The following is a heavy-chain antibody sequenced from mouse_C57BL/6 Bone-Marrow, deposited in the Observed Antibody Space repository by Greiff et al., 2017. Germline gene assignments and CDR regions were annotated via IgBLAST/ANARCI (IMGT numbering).Heavy chain of an antibody. J-gene: IGHJ3*01. Sequence: QVQLQQPGAELVKPGASVKLSCKASGYTFTSYWMHWVKQRPGQGLEWIGMIHPNSGSTNYNEKFKSKATLTVDKSSSTAYMQRSSLTSEDSAVYYCAREGYYGQFAYWGQGTLVTVSA. V-gene: IGHV1-64*01. CDR1: GYTFTSYW. CDR2: IHPNSGST. D-gene: IGHD1-1*01. CDR3: AREGYYGQFAY.